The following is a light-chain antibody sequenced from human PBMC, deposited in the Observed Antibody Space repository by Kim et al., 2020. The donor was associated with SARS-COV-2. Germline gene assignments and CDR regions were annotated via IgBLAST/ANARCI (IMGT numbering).Light chain of an antibody. CDR3: QQDSNWPPLT. V-gene: IGKV3-11*01. CDR1: RNIGNF. J-gene: IGKJ4*01. CDR2: DSS. Sequence: PGERATLSCRASRNIGNFLAWYQHKPGQPPRLLVYDSSIRATAVPARFSGSGSGTDFTLTISSLEPEDSAFYYCQQDSNWPPLTFGGGTKVDIK.